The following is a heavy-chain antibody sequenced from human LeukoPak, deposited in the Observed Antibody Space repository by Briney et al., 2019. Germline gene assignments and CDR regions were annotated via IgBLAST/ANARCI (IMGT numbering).Heavy chain of an antibody. CDR3: ARPRCYDSSGILSYDAFDI. CDR2: IIPIFGTA. D-gene: IGHD3-22*01. V-gene: IGHV1-69*05. J-gene: IGHJ3*02. Sequence: GASVKVSCKASGGTFSSYAISWVRQAPGQGLEWMGGIIPIFGTANYAQKFQGRVTITTDESTSTAYMELSSLRSEDTAVYYCARPRCYDSSGILSYDAFDIWGQGTMVTVSS. CDR1: GGTFSSYA.